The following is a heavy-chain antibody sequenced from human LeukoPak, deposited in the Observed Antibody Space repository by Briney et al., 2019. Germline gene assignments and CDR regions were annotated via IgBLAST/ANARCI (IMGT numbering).Heavy chain of an antibody. CDR2: MNPNSGNT. D-gene: IGHD2-21*02. V-gene: IGHV1-8*03. J-gene: IGHJ4*02. CDR3: ARATQGLLLSY. CDR1: PDTFTRYG. Sequence: ASVKVSCKASPDTFTRYGITWVRQATGQGLEWMGWMNPNSGNTGYAQKFQGRVTITRNTSISTAYMELSSLRSEDTAVYYCARATQGLLLSYWGQGTLVTVSS.